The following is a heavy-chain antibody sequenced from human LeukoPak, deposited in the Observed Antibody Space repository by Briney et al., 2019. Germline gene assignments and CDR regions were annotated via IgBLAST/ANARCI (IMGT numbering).Heavy chain of an antibody. D-gene: IGHD6-6*01. CDR2: IYYRGTT. CDR1: GGSISSYY. CDR3: ARDFSSSSSVYYYYYMDV. J-gene: IGHJ6*03. Sequence: PSETLSLTCTVSGGSISSYYWGWVRQPPGKGLEWLGTIYYRGTTYYNPSLKSRVTISVDTSKNQFSLRLNSVTAADTAVYYCARDFSSSSSVYYYYYMDVWGKGTSVTVSS. V-gene: IGHV4-39*07.